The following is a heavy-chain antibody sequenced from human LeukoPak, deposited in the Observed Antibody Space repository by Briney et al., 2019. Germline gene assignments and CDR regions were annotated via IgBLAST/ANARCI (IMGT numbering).Heavy chain of an antibody. J-gene: IGHJ3*02. D-gene: IGHD1-1*01. Sequence: PGGSLRLSCAASGFTFSSYGMSWVRQAPGKGLEWIGEINHSGSTNYNPSLKSRVTISVDTSKNQFSLKLSSVTAADTAVYYCARAENVHSAFDIWGQGTMVTVSS. CDR1: GFTFSSYG. V-gene: IGHV4-34*01. CDR3: ARAENVHSAFDI. CDR2: INHSGST.